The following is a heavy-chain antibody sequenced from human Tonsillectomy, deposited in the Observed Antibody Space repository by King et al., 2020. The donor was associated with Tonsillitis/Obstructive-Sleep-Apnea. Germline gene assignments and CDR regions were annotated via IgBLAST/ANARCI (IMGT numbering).Heavy chain of an antibody. CDR2: ISSSGSTT. V-gene: IGHV3-48*03. CDR1: RFTFSSYE. Sequence: VQLVESGGGLVQPGGSLRLSCAASRFTFSSYEMNWVRQAPGKGLEWVSYISSSGSTTYYADSVKGRFTVSRDNAKNSLCLQMNSLRAEDTALYYCARAENFWSAPFDYWGQGTLVTVSS. D-gene: IGHD3-3*01. J-gene: IGHJ4*02. CDR3: ARAENFWSAPFDY.